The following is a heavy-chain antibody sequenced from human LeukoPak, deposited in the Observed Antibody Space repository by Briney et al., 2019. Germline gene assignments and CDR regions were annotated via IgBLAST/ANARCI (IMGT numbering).Heavy chain of an antibody. J-gene: IGHJ4*02. CDR2: INHSGIT. V-gene: IGHV4-34*01. Sequence: SETLSLTCAVYGGSFSDYYWSWIRQPPGRGLEWIGEINHSGITNYNPSLKSRVSISVDTSKNQFSLRLNSVAAADAALYWCASHYSSGSRHYTGSFDYWGQGMLVTVSS. CDR1: GGSFSDYY. CDR3: ASHYSSGSRHYTGSFDY. D-gene: IGHD3-3*01.